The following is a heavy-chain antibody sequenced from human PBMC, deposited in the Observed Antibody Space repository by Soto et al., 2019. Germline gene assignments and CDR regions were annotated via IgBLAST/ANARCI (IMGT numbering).Heavy chain of an antibody. CDR3: ARTAGYCISTSCYASYYYYGMDV. CDR2: IWYDGSNK. V-gene: IGHV3-33*01. J-gene: IGHJ6*02. D-gene: IGHD2-2*01. Sequence: ESGGGVVQPGRSLRLSCAASGFTFSSYGMHWVRQAPGKGLEWVAVIWYDGSNKYYADSVKGRFTISRDNSKNTLYLQMNSLRAEDTAVYYCARTAGYCISTSCYASYYYYGMDVWGQGTTVTVSS. CDR1: GFTFSSYG.